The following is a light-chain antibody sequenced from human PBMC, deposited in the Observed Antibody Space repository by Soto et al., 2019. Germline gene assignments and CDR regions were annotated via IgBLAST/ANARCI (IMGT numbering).Light chain of an antibody. CDR3: QQRSNWPPIT. CDR2: DAS. Sequence: EIVLTQSPATPSLSPGERATLSCRASQSVSSYLAWYQQKPGQAPRLLIYDASNRATGIPARFSGSGSGTDFTLTISSREPEDFAVYYCQQRSNWPPITFGQGTRLEIK. J-gene: IGKJ5*01. CDR1: QSVSSY. V-gene: IGKV3-11*01.